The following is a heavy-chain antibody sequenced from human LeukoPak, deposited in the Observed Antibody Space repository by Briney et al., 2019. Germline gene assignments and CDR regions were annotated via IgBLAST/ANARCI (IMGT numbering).Heavy chain of an antibody. V-gene: IGHV3-21*01. CDR2: ISSSSSYI. J-gene: IGHJ4*02. D-gene: IGHD3-22*01. CDR1: GFTFSSYS. Sequence: PGGSLRLSCAASGFTFSSYSMNWVRQAPGKGLEWVSSISSSSSYIYYADSVKGRFTISRDNAKNSLYMQMNSLRAEDTAVYYCVRDREFDYYDSSGYDLFDYWGQGTLVTVSS. CDR3: VRDREFDYYDSSGYDLFDY.